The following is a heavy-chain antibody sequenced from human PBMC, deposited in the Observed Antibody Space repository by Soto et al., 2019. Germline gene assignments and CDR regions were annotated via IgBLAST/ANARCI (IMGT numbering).Heavy chain of an antibody. V-gene: IGHV3-64D*08. J-gene: IGHJ3*02. CDR3: VKDGLSGYFNGGAFDI. Sequence: SGGSLRLSCSASGFTFSTYSMHWVRQAPGKGLEYVSSISSDGGSTHYADSVKGRITISRDNSKSTLYLQMSSLRAEDTAVYYCVKDGLSGYFNGGAFDIWGQGTMVTVSS. D-gene: IGHD5-12*01. CDR1: GFTFSTYS. CDR2: ISSDGGST.